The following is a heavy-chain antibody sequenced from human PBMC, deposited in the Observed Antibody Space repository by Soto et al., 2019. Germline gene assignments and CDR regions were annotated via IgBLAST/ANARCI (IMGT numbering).Heavy chain of an antibody. V-gene: IGHV3-23*01. CDR3: AKDTGRGGGSVFDY. CDR2: ISGSGADT. J-gene: IGHJ4*02. Sequence: GESLRLSCAPSGFIFSNYAMSWVRQARGKGLEWVSAISGSGADTYYTESVKGRFTISRDNFKNTLYLQMNSLRAEDTAVYYCAKDTGRGGGSVFDYWGQGTLVTVSS. CDR1: GFIFSNYA. D-gene: IGHD2-15*01.